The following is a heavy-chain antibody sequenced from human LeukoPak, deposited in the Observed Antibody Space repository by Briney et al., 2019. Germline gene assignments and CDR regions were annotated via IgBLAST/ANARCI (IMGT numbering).Heavy chain of an antibody. CDR3: ARVGYTDTWYSSPPFDY. J-gene: IGHJ4*02. Sequence: GGSLRLSCAASGFTVSTNYMSWVRQAPGKGLEWVSIIYSGGSTYYADSVKGRFTISRDNSKNILYLQMNSLRAEDTALYYCARVGYTDTWYSSPPFDYWGQGTLVTVSS. CDR1: GFTVSTNY. V-gene: IGHV3-66*01. D-gene: IGHD2-15*01. CDR2: IYSGGST.